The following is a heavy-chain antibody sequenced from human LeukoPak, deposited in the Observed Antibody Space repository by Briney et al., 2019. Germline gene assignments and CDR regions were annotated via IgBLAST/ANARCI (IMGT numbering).Heavy chain of an antibody. CDR3: ARVNDYGDYVYYFDY. V-gene: IGHV4-34*01. D-gene: IGHD4-17*01. J-gene: IGHJ4*02. Sequence: SETLSLTCAVYGGSFSGYYWSWIRQPPGKGLEWIGEINHSGSTNYNPSLKSRVTISVDTSKSQFSLKLSSVTAADTAVYYCARVNDYGDYVYYFDYWGQGTLVTVSS. CDR1: GGSFSGYY. CDR2: INHSGST.